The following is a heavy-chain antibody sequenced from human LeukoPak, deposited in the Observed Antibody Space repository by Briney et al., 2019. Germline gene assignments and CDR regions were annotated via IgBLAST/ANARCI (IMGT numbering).Heavy chain of an antibody. D-gene: IGHD4-17*01. CDR1: GGSINNYY. J-gene: IGHJ4*02. CDR2: IFYSGGT. Sequence: SETLSLTCTVSGGSINNYYWNWIRQPPGKGLEWIGYIFYSGGTSYNPSLKSRVTVSLDSSKNQSSLNMRSVTAADTAAYYCARGPTMTTDYWGQGILVTVSS. V-gene: IGHV4-59*01. CDR3: ARGPTMTTDY.